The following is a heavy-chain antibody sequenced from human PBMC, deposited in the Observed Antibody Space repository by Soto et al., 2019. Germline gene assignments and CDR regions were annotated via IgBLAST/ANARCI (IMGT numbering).Heavy chain of an antibody. V-gene: IGHV1-8*01. J-gene: IGHJ6*03. D-gene: IGHD3-9*01. Sequence: QVPLVQSGAEVRKPGASVKVSCKASGYTFTSYDINWLRQATGQGIEWMGWMNPNSGNTGYAQKFQGRVTMTRNTSISTDYMEMSSLSSDDPDVYYCARCRDYDILTGYYFPNYYYMDVWGKGTTVNVSS. CDR1: GYTFTSYD. CDR2: MNPNSGNT. CDR3: ARCRDYDILTGYYFPNYYYMDV.